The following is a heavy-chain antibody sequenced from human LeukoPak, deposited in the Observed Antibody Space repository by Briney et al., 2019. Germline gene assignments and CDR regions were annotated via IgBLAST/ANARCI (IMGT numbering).Heavy chain of an antibody. Sequence: GESLQISCKGSGYTFTSYWLGWVRQMPGKGLEWMGIIYPGDSDTRYSPSFQGHVTISTDKSITTAYLQWNSLKASDTAMYYCARHVGITSASDYWGQGTLVTISS. CDR1: GYTFTSYW. D-gene: IGHD1-26*01. CDR3: ARHVGITSASDY. J-gene: IGHJ4*02. V-gene: IGHV5-51*01. CDR2: IYPGDSDT.